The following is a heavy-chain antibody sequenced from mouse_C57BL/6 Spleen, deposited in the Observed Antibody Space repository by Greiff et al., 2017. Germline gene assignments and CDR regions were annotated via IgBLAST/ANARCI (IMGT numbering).Heavy chain of an antibody. CDR3: ARSPSYYGSSYGYFDV. J-gene: IGHJ1*03. V-gene: IGHV1-82*01. D-gene: IGHD1-1*01. CDR1: GYAFSSSW. CDR2: IYPGDGDT. Sequence: VQLQESGPELVKPGASVKISCKASGYAFSSSWMNWVKQRPGKGLEWIGRIYPGDGDTNYNGKCKGKATLTADKSSSTAYMQLSSLTSEDSAVYFCARSPSYYGSSYGYFDVWGTGTTVTVSS.